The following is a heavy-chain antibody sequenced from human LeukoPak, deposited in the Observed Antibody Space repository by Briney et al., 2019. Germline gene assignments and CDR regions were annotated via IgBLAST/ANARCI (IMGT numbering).Heavy chain of an antibody. CDR3: AKDLWVTMVRGVYDY. D-gene: IGHD3-10*01. CDR1: GFTFTIYG. J-gene: IGHJ4*02. Sequence: PGGSLRLSCAASGFTFTIYGMNWVRQAPGKGLEWVADIWYDGSNKYYADSVKGRFSISRDNAKNTLYLQMNSLRAEDTAVYYCAKDLWVTMVRGVYDYWGQGTLVTVSS. CDR2: IWYDGSNK. V-gene: IGHV3-33*06.